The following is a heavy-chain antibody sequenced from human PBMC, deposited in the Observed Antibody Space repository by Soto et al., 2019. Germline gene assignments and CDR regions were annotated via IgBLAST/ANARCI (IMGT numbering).Heavy chain of an antibody. V-gene: IGHV4-34*01. CDR1: GQSFSGHS. D-gene: IGHD1-1*01. CDR2: INESGST. CDR3: ARGSGIVELPGELEDVKYDD. Sequence: QVQLQQWGAGLVKPSETLSLSCAVYGQSFSGHSWAWIRQPPGKWLEWIGEINESGSTYYNPSLKSRVTISTDTSKNQFSLKLSSVSAADTAAYFCARGSGIVELPGELEDVKYDDWGQGTLVNVSS. J-gene: IGHJ4*02.